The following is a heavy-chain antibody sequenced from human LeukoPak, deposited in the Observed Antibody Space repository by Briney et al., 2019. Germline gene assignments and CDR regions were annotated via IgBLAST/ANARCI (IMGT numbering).Heavy chain of an antibody. J-gene: IGHJ3*02. CDR3: ARGAPDAFDI. V-gene: IGHV4-34*01. CDR2: VNHSGST. Sequence: GSLRLSCAVYGGSFSGYYWSWIRQPPWKGLEWIGEVNHSGSTNYNPSLKSQVTISLDTSKNQFSLKLRSVTAADTAVYYCARGAPDAFDIWGQGTMVTVSS. CDR1: GGSFSGYY.